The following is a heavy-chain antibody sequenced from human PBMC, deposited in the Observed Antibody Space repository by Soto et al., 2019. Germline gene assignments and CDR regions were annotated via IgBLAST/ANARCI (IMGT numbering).Heavy chain of an antibody. D-gene: IGHD3-10*01. CDR1: GYSFTTYG. V-gene: IGHV1-18*01. Sequence: QVQLVQSGAEVRQHGASVKVSCKASGYSFTTYGMSWVRQAPGQGLEYMGWINGYGHGAKYVQRFQGRFSMTTDTATNTVYMDLRSLTSDDTAVYYCVRDLNGDFYYWGQGNVVSVS. J-gene: IGHJ4*02. CDR3: VRDLNGDFYY. CDR2: INGYGHGA.